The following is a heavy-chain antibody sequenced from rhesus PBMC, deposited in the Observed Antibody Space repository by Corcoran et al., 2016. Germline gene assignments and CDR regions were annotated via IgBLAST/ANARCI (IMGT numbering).Heavy chain of an antibody. J-gene: IGHJ4*01. V-gene: IGHV4-173*01. CDR2: ISGRGGTT. Sequence: QLQLQESGPGLVKPSETLSLTCAVSGGSISSHFWTWIRQPPGQGLEWIGRISGRGGTTDYNPSLKRRVTISTDTAKNQFSLKLSSVTAADTAVYYCARAGRGAGTGHTVDYWGQGVLVTVSS. CDR1: GGSISSHF. D-gene: IGHD5-24*01. CDR3: ARAGRGAGTGHTVDY.